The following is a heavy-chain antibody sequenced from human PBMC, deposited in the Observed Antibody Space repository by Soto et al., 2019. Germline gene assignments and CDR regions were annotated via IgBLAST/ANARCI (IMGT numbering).Heavy chain of an antibody. D-gene: IGHD3-10*01. J-gene: IGHJ4*02. Sequence: QVQLVQSGAEVKKPGASVKVSCKASGYTFTSYYMHWVRQAPGQGLEWMGIINPSGGSTGYAQKFQGXVXXXRXXSTSTLYMELSSLRSEDTAVYYCASRAGSGSYLDYWGQGTLVTVSS. CDR1: GYTFTSYY. CDR2: INPSGGST. V-gene: IGHV1-46*03. CDR3: ASRAGSGSYLDY.